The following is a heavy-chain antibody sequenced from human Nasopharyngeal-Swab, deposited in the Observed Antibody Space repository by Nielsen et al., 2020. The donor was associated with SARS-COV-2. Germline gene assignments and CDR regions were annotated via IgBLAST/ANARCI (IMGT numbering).Heavy chain of an antibody. CDR3: AKGTGMTYRAIDY. J-gene: IGHJ4*02. V-gene: IGHV3-23*01. CDR1: GFTFSSIA. Sequence: GESLKISCAASGFTFSSIAMNWVRQAPGKGLEWVSGISRTSSTYYADSVKGRFIVSRDNSKNTLYLQMNSLRAEDTAVYYCAKGTGMTYRAIDYWGQGTLVTASS. CDR2: ISRTSST. D-gene: IGHD1-14*01.